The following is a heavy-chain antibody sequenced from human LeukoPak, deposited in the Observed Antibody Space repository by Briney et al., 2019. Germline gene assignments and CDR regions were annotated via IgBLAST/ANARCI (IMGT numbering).Heavy chain of an antibody. CDR3: ARARSPRSGPMGAFDI. CDR1: GFTFSSYA. D-gene: IGHD3-3*01. V-gene: IGHV3-30-3*01. Sequence: GRSLRLSCAASGFTFSSYAMHWVRQAPGKGLEWVAVILYDVSNKYYADSVKGRFTISRDNSKNTLYLQMNSLRAEDTAVYYCARARSPRSGPMGAFDIWGQGTMVTVSS. J-gene: IGHJ3*02. CDR2: ILYDVSNK.